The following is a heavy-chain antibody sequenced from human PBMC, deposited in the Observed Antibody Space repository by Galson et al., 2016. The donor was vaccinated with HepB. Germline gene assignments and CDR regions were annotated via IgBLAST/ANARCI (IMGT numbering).Heavy chain of an antibody. CDR2: IYSSEGT. CDR3: ATGIVVAGKYYYYYMDV. V-gene: IGHV4-39*01. D-gene: IGHD6-19*01. Sequence: SETLSLTCIVSGGSISSDYYWGWIRQPPGRGLEWIGSIYSSEGTYYNPSLKSRVTISVDTSKNQISLRLNSVTAADTGVYYCATGIVVAGKYYYYYMDVWGKGTTVTVSS. CDR1: GGSISSDYY. J-gene: IGHJ6*03.